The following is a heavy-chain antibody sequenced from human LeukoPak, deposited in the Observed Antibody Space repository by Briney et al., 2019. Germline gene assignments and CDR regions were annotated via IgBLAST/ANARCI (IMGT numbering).Heavy chain of an antibody. CDR2: ISSSSSYI. Sequence: ETLSLTCTVSGGSISSYYWSWVRQAPGKGLEWVSSISSSSSYIYYADSVKGRFTISRDNAKNSLYLQMNSLRAEDTAVYYCAREFVYYYDSSGYYLDYWGQGTLVTVSS. V-gene: IGHV3-21*01. CDR1: GGSISSYY. D-gene: IGHD3-22*01. J-gene: IGHJ4*02. CDR3: AREFVYYYDSSGYYLDY.